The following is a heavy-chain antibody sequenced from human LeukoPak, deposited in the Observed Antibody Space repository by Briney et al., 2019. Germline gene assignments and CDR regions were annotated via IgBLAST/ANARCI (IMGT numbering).Heavy chain of an antibody. CDR1: GFTFSSCA. Sequence: HSGGSLRLSCEVSGFTFSSCAMTWVRQPPGKGLEKVSAISGSGDSTFYADSVRGRFTISRDNSKNTLFLQMSSLRAEDTAVYYCATSLVGTKGPLDDWGQGTLVTVSS. CDR2: ISGSGDST. D-gene: IGHD1/OR15-1a*01. J-gene: IGHJ4*02. V-gene: IGHV3-23*01. CDR3: ATSLVGTKGPLDD.